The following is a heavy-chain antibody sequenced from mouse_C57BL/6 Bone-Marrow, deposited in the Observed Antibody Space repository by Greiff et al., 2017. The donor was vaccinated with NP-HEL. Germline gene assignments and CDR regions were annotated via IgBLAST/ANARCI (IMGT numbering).Heavy chain of an antibody. Sequence: EVHLVESGGGLVKPGGSLKLSCAASGFTFSSYAMSWVRQTPEKRLEWVATISDGGSYTYYPDNVKGRFTISRDNAKNNLYLQMSHLKSEDTAMYYCARGIYYYGSSYEIYFDYWGQGTTLTVSS. CDR3: ARGIYYYGSSYEIYFDY. CDR2: ISDGGSYT. CDR1: GFTFSSYA. D-gene: IGHD1-1*01. J-gene: IGHJ2*01. V-gene: IGHV5-4*01.